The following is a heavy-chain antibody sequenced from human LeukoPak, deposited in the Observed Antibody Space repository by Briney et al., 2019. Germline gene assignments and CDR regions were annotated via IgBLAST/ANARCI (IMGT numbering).Heavy chain of an antibody. D-gene: IGHD6-19*01. J-gene: IGHJ4*02. Sequence: PPETPSLTCAVYGGSFSGYYWSWIRQPPGKGLEWIGEINHSGSTNYNPSLKSRVTISVDTSKNQFSLKLSSVTAADTAVYYCARGLRDPVAVDYWGQGTLVTVSS. CDR1: GGSFSGYY. CDR2: INHSGST. V-gene: IGHV4-34*01. CDR3: ARGLRDPVAVDY.